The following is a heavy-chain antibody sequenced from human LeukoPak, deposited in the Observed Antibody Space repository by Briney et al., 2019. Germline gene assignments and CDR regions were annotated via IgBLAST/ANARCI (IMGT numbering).Heavy chain of an antibody. Sequence: PSETLSLTCTVSGGSISSYYWSWIRQPPGKGLEWIGYIYYSGSTNYNPSLKSRVTISVDTSKNQFSLKLSSVTAADTAVYYCARHHYDYVWGSYRSDYWGQGTLVTVSS. V-gene: IGHV4-59*08. CDR1: GGSISSYY. D-gene: IGHD3-16*02. CDR2: IYYSGST. J-gene: IGHJ4*02. CDR3: ARHHYDYVWGSYRSDY.